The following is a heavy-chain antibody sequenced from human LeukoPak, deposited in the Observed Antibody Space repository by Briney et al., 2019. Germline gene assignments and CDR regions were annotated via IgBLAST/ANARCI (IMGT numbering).Heavy chain of an antibody. CDR3: ARGGQGDGYSADEAFDI. D-gene: IGHD5-18*01. J-gene: IGHJ3*02. Sequence: SQTLSLTCAISGDSVSSNSSWNWIRQSPSRGLEWLGRTYYKSKWYNDYVVSVKSRININPDTSKNQFSLQLNSVTPEDTAVYYCARGGQGDGYSADEAFDIWGQGTMVTVSS. CDR1: GDSVSSNSS. V-gene: IGHV6-1*01. CDR2: TYYKSKWYN.